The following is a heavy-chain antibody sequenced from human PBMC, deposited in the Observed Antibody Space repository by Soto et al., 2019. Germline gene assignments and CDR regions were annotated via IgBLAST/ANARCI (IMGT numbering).Heavy chain of an antibody. V-gene: IGHV1-2*04. CDR2: INPNSGGT. J-gene: IGHJ6*03. D-gene: IGHD6-13*01. CDR3: ARGLPIAAAGLYYYYYMDV. Sequence: ASVKVSCKASGYTFTGYYMHWVRQAPGQGLEWMGWINPNSGGTNYAQKFQGWVTMTRETSISTAYMELSRLRADDTAVYYCARGLPIAAAGLYYYYYMDVWGKGTTVTVSS. CDR1: GYTFTGYY.